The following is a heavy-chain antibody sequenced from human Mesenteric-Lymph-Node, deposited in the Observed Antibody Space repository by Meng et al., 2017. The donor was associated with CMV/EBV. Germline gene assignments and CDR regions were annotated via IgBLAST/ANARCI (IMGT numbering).Heavy chain of an antibody. J-gene: IGHJ6*02. CDR1: GGSISSSNYY. V-gene: IGHV4-39*07. CDR2: IYYGGNT. CDR3: AREFDYDFWSGYYTGRVGSSSGYYYYGMDV. Sequence: SETLSPTCTVSGGSISSSNYYWGWIREPPGKGLEWVGSIYYGGNTYPNPSLESRVPTSVDTSKNQFSLKLSSVAAADTAVYYCAREFDYDFWSGYYTGRVGSSSGYYYYGMDVWGQGTTVTVSS. D-gene: IGHD3-3*01.